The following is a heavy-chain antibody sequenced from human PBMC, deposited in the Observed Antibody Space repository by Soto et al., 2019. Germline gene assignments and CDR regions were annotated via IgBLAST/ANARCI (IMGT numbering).Heavy chain of an antibody. CDR3: ARNMDYYYGPGSGNGHGF. D-gene: IGHD3-10*01. CDR1: GYTFTAYY. V-gene: IGHV1-2*02. CDR2: INPRFGDT. Sequence: QVQLVQSGAELKEPGDSVRVSCEASGYTFTAYYIHWVRQAPGQGLEWMGWINPRFGDTSYAQDFQGRVSMTRDTSISTVYMELSRLTSDDTAIYYCARNMDYYYGPGSGNGHGFWGQGTTVTLFS. J-gene: IGHJ6*02.